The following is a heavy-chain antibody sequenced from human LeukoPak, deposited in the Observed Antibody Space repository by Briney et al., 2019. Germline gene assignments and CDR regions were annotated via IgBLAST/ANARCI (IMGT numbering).Heavy chain of an antibody. CDR2: IYYTGST. CDR1: GGSIGSAY. CDR3: ARSSSGWYGY. D-gene: IGHD6-19*01. V-gene: IGHV4-59*12. Sequence: PSETLSLTCTVSGGSIGSAYWSWLRQPPGKGLEWIGYIYYTGSTNYNPSLKNRVTISVDTSRNQFSLKMSSVTAADTAVYYCARSSSGWYGYWGQGTLVTVSS. J-gene: IGHJ4*02.